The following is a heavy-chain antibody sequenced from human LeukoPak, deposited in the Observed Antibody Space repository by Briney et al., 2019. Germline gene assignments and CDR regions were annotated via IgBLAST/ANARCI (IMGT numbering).Heavy chain of an antibody. J-gene: IGHJ5*02. CDR3: GKDWSEVVAADCFAP. V-gene: IGHV3-23*01. CDR2: IDGSGGST. CDR1: GFTFDTYH. D-gene: IGHD2-15*01. Sequence: PGGSLRLSCVASGFTFDTYHMSWVRQAPGKGLEWVSSIDGSGGSTSYADSVKGRFTISRDNSKSTLYLQMNSLRAEDTAVYYCGKDWSEVVAADCFAPWGQRTLVTVSP.